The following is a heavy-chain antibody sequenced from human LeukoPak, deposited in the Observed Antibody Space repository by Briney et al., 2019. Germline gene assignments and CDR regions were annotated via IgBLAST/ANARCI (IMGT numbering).Heavy chain of an antibody. CDR1: GGSISNGSYY. CDR3: ARGAADNWFDP. CDR2: IYTSGST. J-gene: IGHJ5*02. V-gene: IGHV4-61*02. D-gene: IGHD6-13*01. Sequence: PSETLSLTCTVSGGSISNGSYYWSWIRQPAGKGLEWIGRIYTSGSTNYNPSLKSRVTISVDTSKNQFSLKLSSVTAADTAVYYCARGAADNWFDPWGQGTLVTVSS.